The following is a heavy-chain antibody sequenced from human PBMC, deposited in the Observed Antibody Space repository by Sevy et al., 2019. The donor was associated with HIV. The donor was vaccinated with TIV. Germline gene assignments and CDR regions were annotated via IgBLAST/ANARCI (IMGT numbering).Heavy chain of an antibody. CDR1: GFTFSSYD. CDR3: ARGARYGSSTSCPGALAFDI. J-gene: IGHJ3*02. D-gene: IGHD2-2*01. Sequence: GGSLRLSCAASGFTFSSYDMHWVRQATGKGLEWVSAIGTAGDTYYPGSVKGRFTISRENAKNSLYLQMNSLRAGDTAVYYCARGARYGSSTSCPGALAFDIWGQGTMVTVSS. CDR2: IGTAGDT. V-gene: IGHV3-13*01.